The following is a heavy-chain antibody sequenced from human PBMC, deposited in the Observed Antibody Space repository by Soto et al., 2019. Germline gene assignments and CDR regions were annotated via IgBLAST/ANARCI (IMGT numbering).Heavy chain of an antibody. J-gene: IGHJ5*02. CDR3: ARDLGVPAAIHGSYNWFDP. V-gene: IGHV4-59*01. CDR1: CGSISIYY. Sequence: LSLTCTVSCGSISIYYWIWIRQPPGKGLEWIGYIYYSGSTNYNPSLKSRVTISVDTSKNQFSLKLSSVTAADTAVYYCARDLGVPAAIHGSYNWFDPWGQGTLVTVSS. CDR2: IYYSGST. D-gene: IGHD2-2*02.